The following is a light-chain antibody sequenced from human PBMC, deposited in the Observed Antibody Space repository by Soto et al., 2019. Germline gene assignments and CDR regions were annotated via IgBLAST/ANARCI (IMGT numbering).Light chain of an antibody. CDR2: EVS. J-gene: IGLJ1*01. CDR1: SSDVGGYNY. CDR3: SSYTSSSTAYV. V-gene: IGLV2-14*01. Sequence: QSVLTQPASVSGSPGQSITISCTGTSSDVGGYNYVSWYQQHPGKAPKLMIYEVSNRPSGVSNRFSGSKSGNTASLTIYGLQAEDEADYYCSSYTSSSTAYVFGTGIKVTVL.